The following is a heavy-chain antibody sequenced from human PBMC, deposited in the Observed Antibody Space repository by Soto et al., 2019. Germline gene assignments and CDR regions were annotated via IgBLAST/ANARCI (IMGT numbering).Heavy chain of an antibody. V-gene: IGHV4-59*01. CDR3: ARRYGGNFDY. D-gene: IGHD1-26*01. J-gene: IGHJ4*02. CDR1: GGSISSYY. Sequence: SETLSLTCTVSGGSISSYYWSWIRQPPGKGLEWIGYIYYSGSTNYNASLKSRVTISVDTSKNQFSLKLSSVTAADTAVYYCARRYGGNFDYWGQGTPVTVSS. CDR2: IYYSGST.